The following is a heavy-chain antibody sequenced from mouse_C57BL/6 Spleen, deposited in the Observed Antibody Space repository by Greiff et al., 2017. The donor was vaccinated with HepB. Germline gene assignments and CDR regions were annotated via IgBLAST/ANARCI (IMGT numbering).Heavy chain of an antibody. J-gene: IGHJ3*01. V-gene: IGHV1-9*01. CDR3: ARRLQGAWFAY. D-gene: IGHD2-4*01. CDR2: ILPGSGST. CDR1: GYTFTGYW. Sequence: VQLQQSGAELMKPGASVKLSCKATGYTFTGYWIEWVKQRPGHGLEWIGEILPGSGSTNYNEKFKGKATFTADTTSNTAYMQISSLTTEDSAIYYCARRLQGAWFAYWGQGTRVTVSA.